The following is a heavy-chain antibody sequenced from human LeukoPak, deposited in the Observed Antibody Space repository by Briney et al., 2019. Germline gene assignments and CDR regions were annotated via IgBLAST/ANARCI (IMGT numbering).Heavy chain of an antibody. CDR3: ANSRESVADCSSTSCYSFSYYYGMDV. CDR2: ISGSGGST. V-gene: IGHV3-23*01. CDR1: GFAFSSYA. J-gene: IGHJ6*02. D-gene: IGHD2-2*02. Sequence: PGGSLRLSCAASGFAFSSYAMSWVRQAPGKGLEWVSAISGSGGSTYYADSVKGRFTISRDNSKNTLYLQMNSLRAEDTAVYYCANSRESVADCSSTSCYSFSYYYGMDVWGQGTTVTVSS.